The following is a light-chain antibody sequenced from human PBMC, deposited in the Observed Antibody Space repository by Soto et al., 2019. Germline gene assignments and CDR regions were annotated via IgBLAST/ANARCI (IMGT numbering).Light chain of an antibody. Sequence: IQMTQSPSSVSASVGDRVTITCRASQDINKWLAWFQQKPGKAPDLLIYGASTLQFGVPSRFSGSGSGTDFILTISNLQPEDFAIYYCQQSFRTPRTFGQGTKVDIK. CDR3: QQSFRTPRT. J-gene: IGKJ1*01. CDR2: GAS. V-gene: IGKV1-12*01. CDR1: QDINKW.